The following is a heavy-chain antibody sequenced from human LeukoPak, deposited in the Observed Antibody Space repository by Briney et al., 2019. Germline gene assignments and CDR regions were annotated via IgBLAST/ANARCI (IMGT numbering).Heavy chain of an antibody. Sequence: GGSLRLSCAASGFTVSSNYMSWVRQAPGKGLEWVSVIYSGGSTYYADSVKGRFTISRDNSKNTLYLQMNSLRAEGTAVYYCAKDTGIAGAQALTVVDVWGQGTTVTVS. D-gene: IGHD6-13*01. J-gene: IGHJ6*01. CDR2: IYSGGST. V-gene: IGHV3-53*05. CDR1: GFTVSSNY. CDR3: AKDTGIAGAQALTVVDV.